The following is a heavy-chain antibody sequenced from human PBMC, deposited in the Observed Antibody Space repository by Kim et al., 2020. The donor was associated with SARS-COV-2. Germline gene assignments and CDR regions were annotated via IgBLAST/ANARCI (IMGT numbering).Heavy chain of an antibody. V-gene: IGHV3-21*04. J-gene: IGHJ6*02. CDR3: AREWDYGPGYYYYGMGV. D-gene: IGHD3-10*01. CDR1: GFTFSSYS. CDR2: ISSSSSYI. Sequence: GGSLRLSCAASGFTFSSYSMNWVRQAPGKGLEWVSSISSSSSYIYYADSVKGRFTISRDNAKNSLYLQMNSLRAEDTAVYYCAREWDYGPGYYYYGMGVWGQGTTVTVSS.